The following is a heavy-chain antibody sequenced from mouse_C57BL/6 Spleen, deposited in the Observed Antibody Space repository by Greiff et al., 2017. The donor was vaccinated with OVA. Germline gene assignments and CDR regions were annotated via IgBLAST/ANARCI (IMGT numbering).Heavy chain of an antibody. J-gene: IGHJ4*01. Sequence: VQLQESGAELVMPGASVKLSCKASGYTFTSYWMHWVKQRPGQGLEWIGEIDPSDSYTNYNQKFKGKSTLTVDKSSSTAYMQLSSLTSEDSAVYYCARGVYGIYAMDYWGQGTSVTVSS. CDR3: ARGVYGIYAMDY. CDR2: IDPSDSYT. V-gene: IGHV1-69*01. CDR1: GYTFTSYW. D-gene: IGHD1-1*01.